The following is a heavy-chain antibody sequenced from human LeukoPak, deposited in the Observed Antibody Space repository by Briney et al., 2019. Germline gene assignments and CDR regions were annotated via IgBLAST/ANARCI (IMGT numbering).Heavy chain of an antibody. CDR2: IYHSGST. CDR1: GGSISSGGYY. CDR3: ARGDTMIVVVNGARYFDY. Sequence: SQTLSLTCTVSGGSISSGGYYWNWIRQPPGKGLEWIGYIYHSGSTYYNPSLKSRLTISVDGSKNQFSLKLSSVTAADTAVYYCARGDTMIVVVNGARYFDYWGQGTLVTVSS. V-gene: IGHV4-30-2*01. D-gene: IGHD3-22*01. J-gene: IGHJ4*02.